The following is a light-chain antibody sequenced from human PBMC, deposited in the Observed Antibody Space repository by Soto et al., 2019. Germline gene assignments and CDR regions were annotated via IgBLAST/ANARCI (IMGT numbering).Light chain of an antibody. CDR2: DAS. J-gene: IGKJ4*01. Sequence: EIVLTQSPATLSLSPGERATLSCRASQSVSINLAWYQQKPGQAPRLLIYDASNRPNGIPARFTGSGSGTDLNLTISSLEPEDFAVYYGQQRSSWPTITFGGGTKVDIK. CDR3: QQRSSWPTIT. V-gene: IGKV3-11*01. CDR1: QSVSIN.